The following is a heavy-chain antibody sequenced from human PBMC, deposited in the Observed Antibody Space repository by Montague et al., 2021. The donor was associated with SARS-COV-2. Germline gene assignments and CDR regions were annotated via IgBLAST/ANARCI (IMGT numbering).Heavy chain of an antibody. CDR1: GFILSSYE. CDR2: ISSSGGGSTK. CDR3: ARDRDWDDWCGMDV. Sequence: SLRLSCAASGFILSSYEMNWVRQAPGKGLEWISYISSSGGGSTKHYTDSVKGRFTISRVNAKNSLYLQMNSLRVEDTAIYYCARDRDWDDWCGMDVWGQGTTVTVSS. V-gene: IGHV3-48*03. D-gene: IGHD2-21*01. J-gene: IGHJ6*02.